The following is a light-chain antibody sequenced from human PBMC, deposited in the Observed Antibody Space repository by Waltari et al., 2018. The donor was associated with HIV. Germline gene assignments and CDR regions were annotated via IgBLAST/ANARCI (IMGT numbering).Light chain of an antibody. CDR2: SNN. V-gene: IGLV1-44*01. Sequence: QSVLTQPPSASGTPGQRVTISCSGSSSNIRSNSVNWYQQLPGTAPKLLIYSNNQRAAGVPDRFAGSKSGTSASLAISGLQSEDEADYYCAAWDDSLNGPVFGGGTKLTVL. J-gene: IGLJ2*01. CDR3: AAWDDSLNGPV. CDR1: SSNIRSNS.